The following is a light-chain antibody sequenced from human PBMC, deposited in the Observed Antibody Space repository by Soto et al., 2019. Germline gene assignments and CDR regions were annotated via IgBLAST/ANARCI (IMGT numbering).Light chain of an antibody. CDR1: QSVGSIY. V-gene: IGKV3-20*01. Sequence: EIVLMQSPGTLSLSPWERAKLCFRASQSVGSIYLAWYQQKPGQAPRLLIHGASNRASGIPDRFSGSGSGTDFTLTISRLEPEDFAVYYCQQYGSSPRTFGQGIKVDIK. J-gene: IGKJ1*01. CDR2: GAS. CDR3: QQYGSSPRT.